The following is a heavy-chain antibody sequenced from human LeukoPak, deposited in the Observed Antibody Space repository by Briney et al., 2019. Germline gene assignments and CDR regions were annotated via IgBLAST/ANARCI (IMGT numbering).Heavy chain of an antibody. CDR2: ISSSSSTI. CDR3: AREGLDYYDSSGYNY. D-gene: IGHD3-22*01. CDR1: GFTFSSYS. J-gene: IGHJ4*02. Sequence: GGSLRLSCAASGFTFSSYSMNWVRQAPGKGLEWVSYISSSSSTIYYADSVKGRFTISRDNAKNSLYLQMNSLRAEDTAVYYCAREGLDYYDSSGYNYWGQGTLVTVSS. V-gene: IGHV3-48*04.